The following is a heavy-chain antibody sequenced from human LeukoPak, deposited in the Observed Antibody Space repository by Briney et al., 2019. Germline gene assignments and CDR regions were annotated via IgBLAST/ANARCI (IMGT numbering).Heavy chain of an antibody. J-gene: IGHJ4*02. CDR3: ARLQNDFWSGYVYYFDY. V-gene: IGHV4-39*07. Sequence: KPSETLSLTCTVSGGSISSSSYYWGWIRQPPGKGLEWIGSIYYSGSTYYNPSLKSRVTISVDTSKNQFSLKLSSVTAADTAVYYCARLQNDFWSGYVYYFDYWGQGTLVTVSS. D-gene: IGHD3-3*01. CDR2: IYYSGST. CDR1: GGSISSSSYY.